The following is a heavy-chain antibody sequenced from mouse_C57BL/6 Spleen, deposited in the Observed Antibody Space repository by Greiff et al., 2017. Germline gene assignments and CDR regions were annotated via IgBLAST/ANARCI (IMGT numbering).Heavy chain of an antibody. Sequence: VQLQQSGAELVKPGASVKLSCKASGYTFTSYWMHWVKQRPGQGLEWIGMIHPNRGSTNYNEKFKSKATLTADKSSSTAYMQLSSLTYEDSAVYYCARDPEGYFDVWGTGTTVTVSS. CDR1: GYTFTSYW. CDR3: ARDPEGYFDV. V-gene: IGHV1-64*01. CDR2: IHPNRGST. J-gene: IGHJ1*03.